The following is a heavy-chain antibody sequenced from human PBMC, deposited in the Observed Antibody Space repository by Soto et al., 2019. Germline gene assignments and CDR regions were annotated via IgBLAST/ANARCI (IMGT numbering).Heavy chain of an antibody. D-gene: IGHD4-17*01. V-gene: IGHV4-59*01. Sequence: SETLSLTCTVFGGSISSYYWSWIRQPPGKGLEWIGYIYYSGSTNYNPSLKSRVTISVDTSKNQFSLKLSSVTAADTAVYYCARAYGDYGRGYYYYGMDVWGQGTTVTVSS. CDR1: GGSISSYY. CDR2: IYYSGST. CDR3: ARAYGDYGRGYYYYGMDV. J-gene: IGHJ6*02.